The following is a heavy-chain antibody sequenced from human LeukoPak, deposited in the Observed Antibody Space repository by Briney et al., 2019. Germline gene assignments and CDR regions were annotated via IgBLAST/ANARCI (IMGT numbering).Heavy chain of an antibody. D-gene: IGHD3-3*01. CDR2: IYSGGST. CDR1: GFTVSSNY. Sequence: GGSLRLSRAASGFTVSSNYMSWVRQAPGKGLEWVSVIYSGGSTYYADSVKGRFTISRDNSKNTLYLQMNSLRAEDTAVYYCARAMGIMILGVVILHYFDYWGQGTLVTVSS. J-gene: IGHJ4*02. CDR3: ARAMGIMILGVVILHYFDY. V-gene: IGHV3-66*01.